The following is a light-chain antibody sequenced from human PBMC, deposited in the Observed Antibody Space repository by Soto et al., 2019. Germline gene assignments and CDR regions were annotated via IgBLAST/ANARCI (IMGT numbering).Light chain of an antibody. Sequence: EIVLTQSPGTLSLSPGERATLSCRASQTVSSSYLAWYQQKPGQAPSLLIYGASSRATGIPDRFSGSGSGTDFTLTISRLEPEDFAVYYCQQYGSSPFTFGGGTKVEIK. CDR1: QTVSSSY. J-gene: IGKJ4*02. CDR3: QQYGSSPFT. CDR2: GAS. V-gene: IGKV3-20*01.